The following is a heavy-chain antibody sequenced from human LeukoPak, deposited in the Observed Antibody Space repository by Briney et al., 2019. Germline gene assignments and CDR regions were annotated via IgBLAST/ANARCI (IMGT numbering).Heavy chain of an antibody. CDR2: IIPILGIA. CDR3: ARVRLTAEALTWFEH. Sequence: ASVKVSCKASGGTFSSYAISWVRQAPGQGLEWMGRIIPILGIANYAQKFQGRVTITADKSTSTAYMELSSLRSEDTAVYYCARVRLTAEALTWFEHWGRGTLVTVSS. V-gene: IGHV1-69*04. CDR1: GGTFSSYA. J-gene: IGHJ5*02. D-gene: IGHD2-21*02.